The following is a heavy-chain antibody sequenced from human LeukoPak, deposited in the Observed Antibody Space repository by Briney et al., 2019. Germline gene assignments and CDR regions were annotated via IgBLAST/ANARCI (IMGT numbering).Heavy chain of an antibody. CDR3: ARDNYYDFWSGYNPYYYGMDV. J-gene: IGHJ6*02. Sequence: GGSLRLSCAASGFTFSDYYMSWIRQAPGKGLEWVSYISRSGSTIYYADSVKGRFTISRDNAKNSLYLQMNSLRAEDTAVYYCARDNYYDFWSGYNPYYYGMDVWGQGTTVTVSS. V-gene: IGHV3-11*01. CDR2: ISRSGSTI. CDR1: GFTFSDYY. D-gene: IGHD3-3*01.